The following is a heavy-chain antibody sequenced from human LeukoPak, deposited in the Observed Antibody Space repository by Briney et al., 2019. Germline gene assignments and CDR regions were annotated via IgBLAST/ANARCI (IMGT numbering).Heavy chain of an antibody. V-gene: IGHV3-23*01. CDR1: GFTFSSYA. CDR3: AKGGGTGDYFDY. D-gene: IGHD7-27*01. Sequence: SGGSLRLSCAASGFTFSSYAMSWVRQAPGKGLEWVSAISGSGGSTYYADSVKGRFTISRDNSKNTLYLQMNSLRAEDTAVYYWAKGGGTGDYFDYWGQGTLVTVSS. J-gene: IGHJ4*02. CDR2: ISGSGGST.